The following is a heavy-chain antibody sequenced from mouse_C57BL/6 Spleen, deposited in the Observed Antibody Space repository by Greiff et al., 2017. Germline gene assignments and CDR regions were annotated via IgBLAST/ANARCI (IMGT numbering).Heavy chain of an antibody. J-gene: IGHJ4*01. CDR3: ARWGLPYAMDY. D-gene: IGHD2-4*01. Sequence: VQLQQPGAELVKPGASVKMSCKASGYTFTSYWITWVKQRPGQGLEWIGDIYPGSGSTNYNEKFKSKGTLTVDTSSSTAYMQLSSLTSEDSAVYYCARWGLPYAMDYWGQGTSVTVSS. CDR2: IYPGSGST. V-gene: IGHV1-55*01. CDR1: GYTFTSYW.